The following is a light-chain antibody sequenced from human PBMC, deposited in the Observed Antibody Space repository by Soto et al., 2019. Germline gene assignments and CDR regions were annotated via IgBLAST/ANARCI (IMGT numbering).Light chain of an antibody. CDR1: SSNIGSNT. CDR2: SNN. Sequence: VLTQPPSASGTPGQRVTISCSGSSSNIGSNTVNWYQQLPGTAPKLLIYSNNQRPSGVPDRFSGSKSGTSASLAISGLQSEDEADYYCAAWDDSLNGYYVFGTGTKVTV. J-gene: IGLJ1*01. V-gene: IGLV1-44*01. CDR3: AAWDDSLNGYYV.